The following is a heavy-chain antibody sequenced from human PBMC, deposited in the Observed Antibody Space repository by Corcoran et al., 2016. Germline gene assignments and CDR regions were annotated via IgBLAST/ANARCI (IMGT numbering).Heavy chain of an antibody. CDR1: GYSLSSGYY. CDR3: ARRTTSGGVE. CDR2: IYHSGIP. D-gene: IGHD4-17*01. Sequence: QVQLQEAGPGLVKPSETLALTCNVSGYSLSSGYYWGWIRQPPGKGLEWIGSIYHSGIPYYNPSHNSQVTISVDTSKNQYSLKLSSVTAADTAVYYCARRTTSGGVEWGQGTLVTVSS. V-gene: IGHV4-38-2*02. J-gene: IGHJ4*02.